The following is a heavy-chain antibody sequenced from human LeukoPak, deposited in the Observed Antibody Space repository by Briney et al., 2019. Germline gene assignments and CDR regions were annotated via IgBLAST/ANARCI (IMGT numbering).Heavy chain of an antibody. J-gene: IGHJ4*02. V-gene: IGHV4-59*06. CDR1: GGSISSYY. CDR2: IYYSGST. D-gene: IGHD3-22*01. Sequence: SETLSLTCTVSGGSISSYYWSWIRQHPGKGLEWIGYIYYSGSTYYNPSLKSRVTISVDTSKNQFSLKLSSVTAADTAVYYCARDSLGLYDSSGYFSGGLDYWGQGTLVTVSS. CDR3: ARDSLGLYDSSGYFSGGLDY.